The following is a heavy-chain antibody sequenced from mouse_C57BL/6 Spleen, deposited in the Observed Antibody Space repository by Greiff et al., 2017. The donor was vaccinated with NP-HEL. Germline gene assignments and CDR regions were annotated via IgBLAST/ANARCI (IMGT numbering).Heavy chain of an antibody. CDR2: IHPNSGST. J-gene: IGHJ1*03. CDR1: GYTFTSYW. D-gene: IGHD1-1*01. Sequence: QVQLQQPGAELVKPGASVKLSCKASGYTFTSYWMHWVKQRPGQGLEWIGMIHPNSGSTNYSEKFKSKATLTVDKSSSTAYMQLSSLTSEDSAVYYCAREGYYGSSRHWYFDVWGTGTTVTVSS. V-gene: IGHV1-64*01. CDR3: AREGYYGSSRHWYFDV.